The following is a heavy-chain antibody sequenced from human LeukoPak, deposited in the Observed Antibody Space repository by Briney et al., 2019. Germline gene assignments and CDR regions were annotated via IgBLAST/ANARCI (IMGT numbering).Heavy chain of an antibody. V-gene: IGHV4-4*07. J-gene: IGHJ4*02. CDR3: AREDPLVAARGLDY. CDR2: IYTSGTT. CDR1: GGSISSYF. Sequence: SETLSLTCTVSGGSISSYFWSWIRQPAGKGLEWIGRIYTSGTTNYNTSLKSRLTTSLDTSKNQFSLRLNSVTAADTAVYYCAREDPLVAARGLDYWGQGTLVTVSS. D-gene: IGHD2-15*01.